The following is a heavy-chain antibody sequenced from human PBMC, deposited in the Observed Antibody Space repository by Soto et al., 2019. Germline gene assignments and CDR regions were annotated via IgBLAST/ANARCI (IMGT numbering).Heavy chain of an antibody. CDR2: TYYRSKWYN. V-gene: IGHV6-1*01. CDR1: GDSVSSNSAA. J-gene: IGHJ4*02. D-gene: IGHD6-19*01. CDR3: AKQSSGWHPTLDY. Sequence: SPTLSLPCAISGDSVSSNSAAWNWIRQSPSRGLEWLGRTYYRSKWYNDYAVSVKSRITINPDTSKNQFSLQLNSVTPEDTAVYYCAKQSSGWHPTLDYWGQGTLVTVSS.